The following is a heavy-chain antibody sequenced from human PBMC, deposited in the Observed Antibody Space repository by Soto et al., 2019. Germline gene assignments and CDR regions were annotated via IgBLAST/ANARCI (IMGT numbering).Heavy chain of an antibody. CDR1: GYTLTELS. J-gene: IGHJ4*02. D-gene: IGHD1-26*01. Sequence: ASVKVSCKVSGYTLTELSMHWVRQAPGKGLEWMGGFDPEDGETIYAQKFQGRVTMTEDTSTDTAYMELSSLRSEDTAVYYCATGAHLGATRTFASWGQGTLVTVYS. CDR2: FDPEDGET. V-gene: IGHV1-24*01. CDR3: ATGAHLGATRTFAS.